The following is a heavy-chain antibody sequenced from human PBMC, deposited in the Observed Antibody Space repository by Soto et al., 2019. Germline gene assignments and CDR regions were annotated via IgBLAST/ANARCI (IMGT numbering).Heavy chain of an antibody. J-gene: IGHJ4*02. CDR3: ARIPYSSSDSLFDY. Sequence: QVTLKESGPVLVKPTETLTLTCTVSGFSLSNPRMSVSWIRQPPGKALEWLAHIFSNDEKSYNTSLRSRLTISKDTSKSQVVLTMTNVDPVDTATYYCARIPYSSSDSLFDYWGQGTLVIVSS. CDR2: IFSNDEK. V-gene: IGHV2-26*01. D-gene: IGHD6-6*01. CDR1: GFSLSNPRMS.